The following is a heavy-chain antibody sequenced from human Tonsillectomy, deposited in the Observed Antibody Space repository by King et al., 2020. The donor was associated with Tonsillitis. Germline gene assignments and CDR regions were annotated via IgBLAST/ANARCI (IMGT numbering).Heavy chain of an antibody. V-gene: IGHV3-30*02. CDR3: AKDDDGAPIYYGMDD. Sequence: VQLVESGGGVVQPGGSLRLSCAASGFTFSSYGMHWVRQAPGKGLEWVAFIRYDGSNKYYADSVKGRFTISRDNSKNTLYLQMNSLRAEDTAVYYCAKDDDGAPIYYGMDDWGQGTTVTVSS. CDR1: GFTFSSYG. J-gene: IGHJ6*02. D-gene: IGHD1-26*01. CDR2: IRYDGSNK.